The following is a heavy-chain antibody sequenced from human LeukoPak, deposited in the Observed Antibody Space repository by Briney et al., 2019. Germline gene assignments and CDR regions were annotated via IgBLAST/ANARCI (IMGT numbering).Heavy chain of an antibody. D-gene: IGHD2-2*01. V-gene: IGHV4-34*01. CDR2: INHSGST. CDR3: ARIGCCSSTSCYLPTFDY. Sequence: PSETLSLTCAVYGGSFSGYYWSWIRQPPGKGLEWIGEINHSGSTNYNTSLKSRVTISVDTSKNQLSLKLSSVTAADTAVYFCARIGCCSSTSCYLPTFDYWGQGTLVTVSS. J-gene: IGHJ4*02. CDR1: GGSFSGYY.